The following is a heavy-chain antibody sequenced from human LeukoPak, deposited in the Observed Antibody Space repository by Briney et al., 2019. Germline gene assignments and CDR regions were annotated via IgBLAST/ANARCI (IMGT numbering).Heavy chain of an antibody. CDR3: AKGGDGGAWYDC. V-gene: IGHV3-74*01. CDR2: ISSDGSNT. D-gene: IGHD5-24*01. Sequence: GGSLRLSCAVSGFTFSTYWMDWVRQVPGKGLVWVSRISSDGSNTAYADSLKGRFTISRDNAKNTMYLQMSSLRAEDRAVYYCAKGGDGGAWYDCWGQGTLVIVSS. J-gene: IGHJ5*01. CDR1: GFTFSTYW.